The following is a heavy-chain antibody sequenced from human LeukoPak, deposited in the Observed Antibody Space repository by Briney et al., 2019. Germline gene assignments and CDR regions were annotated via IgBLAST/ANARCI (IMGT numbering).Heavy chain of an antibody. CDR2: IYYSGHT. Sequence: SETLSLTCVVSGYFVSSGYYWNWIRQTPGKGLEWIGYIYYSGHTDYNPSLKSRVTISVDTSKNQFSLSLRSVTAADTAVCFCATYKENKVATRGFDYWGQGTLVTVSS. CDR1: GYFVSSGYY. J-gene: IGHJ4*02. V-gene: IGHV4-38-2*01. D-gene: IGHD5-12*01. CDR3: ATYKENKVATRGFDY.